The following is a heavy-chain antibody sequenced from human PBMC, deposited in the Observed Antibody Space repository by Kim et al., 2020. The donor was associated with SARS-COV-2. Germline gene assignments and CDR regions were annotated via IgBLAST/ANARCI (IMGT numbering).Heavy chain of an antibody. CDR2: ISWNSGSI. V-gene: IGHV3-9*01. D-gene: IGHD5-18*01. Sequence: GGSLRLSCAASGFTFDDYAMHWVRQAPGKGLEWVSGISWNSGSIGYADSVKGRFTISRDNAKNSLYLQMNSLRAEDTALYYCAKDIGYSSGGFDYWCQGT. CDR1: GFTFDDYA. J-gene: IGHJ4*02. CDR3: AKDIGYSSGGFDY.